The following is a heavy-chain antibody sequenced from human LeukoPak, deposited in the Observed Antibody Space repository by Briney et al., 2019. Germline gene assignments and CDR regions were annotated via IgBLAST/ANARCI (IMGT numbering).Heavy chain of an antibody. V-gene: IGHV4-59*01. CDR1: GGSISSYY. D-gene: IGHD3-3*01. Sequence: NPSETLTLTCTVSGGSISSYYWSWIRQPPGKGLEWIGYIYYSGSTNYNPSLKSRVTISVDTSKNQFSLKLSSVTAADTAVYYCARSLTSRITIFGGVSGNWFDPWGQGTLVTVSS. CDR2: IYYSGST. J-gene: IGHJ5*02. CDR3: ARSLTSRITIFGGVSGNWFDP.